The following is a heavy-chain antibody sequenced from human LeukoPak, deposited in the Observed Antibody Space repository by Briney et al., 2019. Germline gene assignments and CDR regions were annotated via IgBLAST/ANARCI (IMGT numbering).Heavy chain of an antibody. J-gene: IGHJ3*02. D-gene: IGHD4-17*01. CDR1: GYTFTGYY. V-gene: IGHV1-2*02. Sequence: ASVTVSCKASGYTFTGYYMHWVRQAPGQGLEWMGWINPNSGGTNYAQKFQGRVTMTRDTSISTAYMELSRLRSDDTAVYYCARDGMTTVTTHAFDIWGQGTMVTVSS. CDR2: INPNSGGT. CDR3: ARDGMTTVTTHAFDI.